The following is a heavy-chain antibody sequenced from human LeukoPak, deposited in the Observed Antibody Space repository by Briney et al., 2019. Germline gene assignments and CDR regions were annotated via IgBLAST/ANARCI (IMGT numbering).Heavy chain of an antibody. D-gene: IGHD2-2*01. J-gene: IGHJ4*02. CDR3: ARGGEVVPAGEFDY. CDR2: IYYSGST. V-gene: IGHV4-39*07. Sequence: SETLSLTCTVSGGSISSSSYYWGWIRQPPGKGLEWIGSIYYSGSTYYNPSLKSRVTISVDTSKNQFSLKLSSVTAADTAVYYCARGGEVVPAGEFDYWGQGTLVTVSS. CDR1: GGSISSSSYY.